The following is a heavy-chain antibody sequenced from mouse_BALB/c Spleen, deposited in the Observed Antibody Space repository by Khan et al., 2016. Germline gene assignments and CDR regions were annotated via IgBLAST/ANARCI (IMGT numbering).Heavy chain of an antibody. V-gene: IGHV5-4*02. CDR2: ISDGGSYT. CDR3: ARDLNWYFDV. CDR1: GFTFSDYY. J-gene: IGHJ1*01. Sequence: EVELVASGGGLVKPGGSLKLSCAASGFTFSDYYMYWVRPTPEKRLEWVATISDGGSYTYYPDSVKGRLPISRANAKNNLYLQMSSLKSEDTAMYYCARDLNWYFDVWGAGTTVTVSS.